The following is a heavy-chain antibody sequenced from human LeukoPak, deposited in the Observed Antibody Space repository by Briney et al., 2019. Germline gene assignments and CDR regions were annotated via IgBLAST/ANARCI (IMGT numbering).Heavy chain of an antibody. CDR1: GFTVSSNF. J-gene: IGHJ4*02. CDR3: ALGLVTDY. D-gene: IGHD3-9*01. CDR2: IYSGGSA. Sequence: GGSLRLSCAASGFTVSSNFMSWVRQAPGKGLEWVSVIYSGGSAYYADSVKGRFTISRDNSKNTLYLQMNSLRVEDTAVYYCALGLVTDYWGQGTLVTVSS. V-gene: IGHV3-66*01.